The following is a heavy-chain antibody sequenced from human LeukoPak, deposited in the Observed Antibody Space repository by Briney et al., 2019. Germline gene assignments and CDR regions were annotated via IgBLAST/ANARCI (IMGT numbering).Heavy chain of an antibody. D-gene: IGHD1-1*01. V-gene: IGHV3-11*06. J-gene: IGHJ6*02. CDR2: ISSSSSYI. CDR1: GFSFSDYY. CDR3: AREIGERTGLWYYYYGMDV. Sequence: GGSLRLSCAASGFSFSDYYMSWIRQAPGKGLEWVSSISSSSSYIYYADSVKGRFTISRDNAKNSLYLQMNSLRAEDTAVYYCAREIGERTGLWYYYYGMDVWGQGTTVTVSS.